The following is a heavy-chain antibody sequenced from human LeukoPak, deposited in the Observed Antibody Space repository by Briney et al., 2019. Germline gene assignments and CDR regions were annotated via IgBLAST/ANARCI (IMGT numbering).Heavy chain of an antibody. CDR3: ARARLIANDAFDI. CDR1: GFTFSSYW. V-gene: IGHV3-74*01. J-gene: IGHJ3*02. Sequence: GGSLRLSCAASGFTFSSYWMHWVRQAPGKGLVWVSRINTDGSSTSYADSVKGRFTISRDNAKNTLYLQMNSLRAEDTAVYYCARARLIANDAFDIWGQGTMVTVSS. CDR2: INTDGSST. D-gene: IGHD3-16*01.